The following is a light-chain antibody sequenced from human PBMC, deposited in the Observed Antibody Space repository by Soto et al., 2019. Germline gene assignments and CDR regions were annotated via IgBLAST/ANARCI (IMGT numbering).Light chain of an antibody. CDR3: QQLDNYPLT. CDR1: EGISSY. Sequence: DIQLTQSPSFLSASVGDRVTITCRASEGISSYLAWYQQKPGKAPKLLIYVASTLQSGVPSRFSGSGSGTEFPLSISSLQPEDFATYYCQQLDNYPLTFGQGTKVEIK. J-gene: IGKJ1*01. CDR2: VAS. V-gene: IGKV1-9*01.